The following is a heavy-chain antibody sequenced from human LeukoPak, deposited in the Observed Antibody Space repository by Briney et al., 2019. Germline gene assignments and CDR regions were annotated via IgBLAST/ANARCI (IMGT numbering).Heavy chain of an antibody. Sequence: GASVKVSCKVSGYTLTELSMHWVRQAPGKGLEWMGGFDPEDGETIYAQKFQGRVTMTRNTSISTAYMELSSLRSEDTAVYYCARAVAGTFDYWGQGTLVTVSS. V-gene: IGHV1-24*01. J-gene: IGHJ4*02. D-gene: IGHD6-19*01. CDR3: ARAVAGTFDY. CDR2: FDPEDGET. CDR1: GYTLTELS.